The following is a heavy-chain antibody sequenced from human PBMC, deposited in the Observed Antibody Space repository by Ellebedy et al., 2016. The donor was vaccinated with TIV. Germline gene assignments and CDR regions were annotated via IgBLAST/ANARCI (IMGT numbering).Heavy chain of an antibody. CDR3: ARDRGYDTLDY. CDR2: IKQDGSEK. CDR1: GFTFSGYW. D-gene: IGHD5-12*01. Sequence: PGGSLRLSCAASGFTFSGYWMSWVRQAPGKGLEWVANIKQDGSEKYYVDSVKGRFTISRDNAKNSLYLQMNSLRDEDTAVYYCARDRGYDTLDYWGQGILVTVSS. J-gene: IGHJ4*02. V-gene: IGHV3-7*01.